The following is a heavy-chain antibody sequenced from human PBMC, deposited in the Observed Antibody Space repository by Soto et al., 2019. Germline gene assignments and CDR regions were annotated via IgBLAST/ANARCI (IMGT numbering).Heavy chain of an antibody. CDR1: GFTFDDYA. J-gene: IGHJ3*02. CDR2: ISWNSGSI. D-gene: IGHD6-19*01. Sequence: EVQLVESGGGLVQPGRSLRLSCAASGFTFDDYAMHWVLQAPGKGLEWVSGISWNSGSIGYADSVKGRFTISRDNAKNSLYLQMNSLRAEDTAVYYCAKDSSGWYGAFDIWGQETMVTESS. CDR3: AKDSSGWYGAFDI. V-gene: IGHV3-9*01.